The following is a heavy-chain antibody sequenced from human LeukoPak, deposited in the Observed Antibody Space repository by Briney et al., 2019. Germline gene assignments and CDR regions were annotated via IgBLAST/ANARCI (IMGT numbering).Heavy chain of an antibody. J-gene: IGHJ4*02. CDR3: AREGKVDYYGSGSYSYFDY. CDR1: GGSISSGGYY. V-gene: IGHV4-31*03. CDR2: IYYSGST. D-gene: IGHD3-10*01. Sequence: PSETLSLTCTVSGGSISSGGYYWSWIRQHPGKGLEWIGYIYYSGSTYYSPSLKSRVTISVDTSKNQFSLKLSSVTAADTAVYYCAREGKVDYYGSGSYSYFDYWGQGTLVTVSS.